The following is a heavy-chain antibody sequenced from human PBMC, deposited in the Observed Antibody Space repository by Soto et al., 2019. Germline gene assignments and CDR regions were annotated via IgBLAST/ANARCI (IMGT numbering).Heavy chain of an antibody. Sequence: SETLSLTCTVSGGSISSSSYYWGWIRQPPGKGLERIGSIYYSGSTYYNPSLKSRVTISVDTSKNQFSLKLSSVTAADTAVYYCARHFGSGSYYSLSYYYYGMDVWGQGTTVTVSS. D-gene: IGHD3-10*01. CDR2: IYYSGST. CDR1: GGSISSSSYY. CDR3: ARHFGSGSYYSLSYYYYGMDV. J-gene: IGHJ6*02. V-gene: IGHV4-39*01.